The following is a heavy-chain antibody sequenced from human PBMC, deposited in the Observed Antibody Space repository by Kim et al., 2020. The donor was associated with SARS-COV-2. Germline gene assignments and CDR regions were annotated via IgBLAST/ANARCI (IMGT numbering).Heavy chain of an antibody. Sequence: ASVKVSCKASGYTFTGYYMHWVRQAPGQGLEWMGWINPNSGGTNYAQKFQGRVTMTRDTSISTAYMELSRLRSDDTAVYYCARDPPYYYDSSGYYKWYFDLWGRGTLVTVSS. CDR1: GYTFTGYY. CDR3: ARDPPYYYDSSGYYKWYFDL. J-gene: IGHJ2*01. V-gene: IGHV1-2*02. CDR2: INPNSGGT. D-gene: IGHD3-22*01.